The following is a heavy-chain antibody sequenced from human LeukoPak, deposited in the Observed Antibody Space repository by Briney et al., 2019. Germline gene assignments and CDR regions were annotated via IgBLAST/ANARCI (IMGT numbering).Heavy chain of an antibody. V-gene: IGHV3-7*01. CDR2: IKQDGSEK. Sequence: GGSLRLSCAASGFTFSSYWMSWVRQAPGKGLEWVANIKQDGSEKYYVDSVKGRFTISRDNAKNSLYLQMNSLRAEDTAVYYCARDGSQYYDFWSGYSPDAFDIWGQGTMVTVSS. D-gene: IGHD3-3*01. J-gene: IGHJ3*02. CDR1: GFTFSSYW. CDR3: ARDGSQYYDFWSGYSPDAFDI.